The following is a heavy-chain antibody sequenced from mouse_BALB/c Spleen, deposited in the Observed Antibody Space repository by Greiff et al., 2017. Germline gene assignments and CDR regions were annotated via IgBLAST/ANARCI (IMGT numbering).Heavy chain of an antibody. V-gene: IGHV2-9*02. D-gene: IGHD2-2*01. Sequence: VQGVESGPGLVAPSQSLSITCTVSGFSLTSYGVHWVRQPPGKGLEWLGVIWAGGSTNYNSAIMSRLSISKDNSKSQVFLKMNSLQTDDTAMYYCARDYYGYECDYYAMDYWGKGTSVTVSS. J-gene: IGHJ4*01. CDR3: ARDYYGYECDYYAMDY. CDR2: IWAGGST. CDR1: GFSLTSYG.